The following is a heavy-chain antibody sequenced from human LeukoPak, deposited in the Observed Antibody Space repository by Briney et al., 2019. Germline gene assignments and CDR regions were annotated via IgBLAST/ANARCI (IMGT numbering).Heavy chain of an antibody. CDR3: TLLLRSFDY. D-gene: IGHD2-15*01. Sequence: ASVKVSCKVSGYTLTELSMHWVRQAPGKGLEWMGGFEPEDGETIYAQKFQGRVTMTEDTSTDTAYMELSSLRSADTAVYYCTLLLRSFDYWGQGTLVTVSS. V-gene: IGHV1-24*01. CDR2: FEPEDGET. CDR1: GYTLTELS. J-gene: IGHJ4*02.